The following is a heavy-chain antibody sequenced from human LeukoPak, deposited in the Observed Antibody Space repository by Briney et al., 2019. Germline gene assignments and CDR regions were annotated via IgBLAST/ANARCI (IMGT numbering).Heavy chain of an antibody. CDR1: GGSSSGYY. CDR3: ARGLVRGLMVYFRGNWFDL. J-gene: IGHJ5*02. V-gene: IGHV4-34*01. Sequence: PSETLSLTCAVYGGSSSGYYWSWLRQPPGKGLEWIGEINHSGSTNYNPSLKSRVTISVDTSKNQFSLKLSSVTAADTAVYYCARGLVRGLMVYFRGNWFDLWGQGTLVTVSS. D-gene: IGHD2-8*01. CDR2: INHSGST.